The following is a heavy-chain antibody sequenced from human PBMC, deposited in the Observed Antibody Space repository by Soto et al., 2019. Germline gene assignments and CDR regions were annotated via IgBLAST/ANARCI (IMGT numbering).Heavy chain of an antibody. CDR1: GGSISYEYYH. Sequence: SETLSLTCTVSGGSISYEYYHWTWIRQSPGKGLEWIGYVHYSGSIMYNPSFKSRVTISVDTSKNQFSLHLSSVTAADTAVYYCARTGMYSSSFSPTYRYWGQGTLVTVSS. V-gene: IGHV4-30-4*08. CDR3: ARTGMYSSSFSPTYRY. CDR2: VHYSGSI. J-gene: IGHJ4*02. D-gene: IGHD6-13*01.